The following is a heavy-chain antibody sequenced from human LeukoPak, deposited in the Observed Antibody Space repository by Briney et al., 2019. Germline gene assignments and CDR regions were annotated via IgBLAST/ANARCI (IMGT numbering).Heavy chain of an antibody. Sequence: PGGSLRLSCAASGFTFSSYAMSWVRQAPGKGLEWVSAISGSGGSTYYADSVKGRFTISRDNSENTLYLQMNSLRAEDTAVYYCAKEYCSGGSCYVRVGYFDYWGQGTLVTVSS. CDR2: ISGSGGST. V-gene: IGHV3-23*01. CDR3: AKEYCSGGSCYVRVGYFDY. D-gene: IGHD2-15*01. J-gene: IGHJ4*02. CDR1: GFTFSSYA.